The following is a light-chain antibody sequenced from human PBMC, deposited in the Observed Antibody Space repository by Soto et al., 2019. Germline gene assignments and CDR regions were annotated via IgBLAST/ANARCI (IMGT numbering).Light chain of an antibody. CDR3: CSSVGGPNWV. CDR2: EVN. Sequence: QSALTQPASVSGSPGQSITISCTGTSSDVGSYDRVSWYQQRLGKAPTLMIYEVNKRSAGISNRFSGSKSANTASLTISGLRAEDEGDYYCCSSVGGPNWVFGGGTKLTFL. CDR1: SSDVGSYDR. V-gene: IGLV2-23*02. J-gene: IGLJ3*02.